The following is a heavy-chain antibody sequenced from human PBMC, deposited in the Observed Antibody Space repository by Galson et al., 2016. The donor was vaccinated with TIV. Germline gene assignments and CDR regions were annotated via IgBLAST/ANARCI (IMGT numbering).Heavy chain of an antibody. J-gene: IGHJ5*01. CDR3: ARSRGYSYGYVDS. Sequence: SVKVSCKASGGTFNSYGISWVRQAPGQGLQWMGGIIPVFGTTKYSQDFQGRVAVTADESTGTAYMELSGLRFDDTAAYFCARSRGYSYGYVDSWGQGTLVTVSA. V-gene: IGHV1-69*13. CDR2: IIPVFGTT. D-gene: IGHD5-18*01. CDR1: GGTFNSYG.